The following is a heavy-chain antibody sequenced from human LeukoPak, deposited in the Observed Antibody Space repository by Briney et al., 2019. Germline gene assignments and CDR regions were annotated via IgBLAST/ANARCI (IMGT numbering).Heavy chain of an antibody. CDR1: GGSISSSNYY. J-gene: IGHJ5*02. Sequence: ETLSLTCTVSGGSISSSNYYWGWIRQPPGKGLEWIGSIYYSGSTYYNPSLKSRVTISVDTSKNQFSLKLSSVTAADTAVYYCAREEAGSYYGDWFDPWGQGTLVTVSS. CDR3: AREEAGSYYGDWFDP. D-gene: IGHD1-26*01. CDR2: IYYSGST. V-gene: IGHV4-39*07.